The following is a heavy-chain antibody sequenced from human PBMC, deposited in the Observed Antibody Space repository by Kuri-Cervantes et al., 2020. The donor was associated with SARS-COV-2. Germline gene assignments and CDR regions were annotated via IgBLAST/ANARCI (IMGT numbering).Heavy chain of an antibody. CDR2: IYRSGST. CDR3: ARALTGEVDDY. D-gene: IGHD3-10*01. V-gene: IGHV4-30-2*01. J-gene: IGHJ4*02. Sequence: SCSVSGDSITNGVYYWSWIRQPPGKGLEWIGYIYRSGSTYYNPSLKSRVTISVDTSKNQFSLKLSSVTAADTAVYYCARALTGEVDDYWGQGTLVTVSS. CDR1: GDSITNGVYY.